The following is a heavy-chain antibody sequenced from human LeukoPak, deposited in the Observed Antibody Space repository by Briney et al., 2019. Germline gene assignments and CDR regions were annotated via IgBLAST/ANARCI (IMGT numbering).Heavy chain of an antibody. CDR1: GFTSSSYA. D-gene: IGHD6-19*01. Sequence: GGSLRLSCAASGFTSSSYAMSWVRQAPGKGLEWVSGISGSGGSTYYADSVEGRFTISRDNSKNTLYLQMNSLRADDTAVYYCAKRGDSSGWYYFDYWGQGTLVTVSS. CDR2: ISGSGGST. J-gene: IGHJ4*02. V-gene: IGHV3-23*01. CDR3: AKRGDSSGWYYFDY.